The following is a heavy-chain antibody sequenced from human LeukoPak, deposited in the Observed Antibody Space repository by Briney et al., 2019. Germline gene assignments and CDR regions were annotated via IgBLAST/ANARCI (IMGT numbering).Heavy chain of an antibody. Sequence: ASVKVSCKASGYTFTSYYMHWVRQAPGQGLEWMGIINPSGGSTSYAQKFQGRVTMTRDTSTSTVYMELSSLRSEDTAVYYCAREFGSQVDTAMVMSFDYWGPGTLVTVSS. CDR2: INPSGGST. CDR3: AREFGSQVDTAMVMSFDY. V-gene: IGHV1-46*01. D-gene: IGHD5-18*01. CDR1: GYTFTSYY. J-gene: IGHJ4*02.